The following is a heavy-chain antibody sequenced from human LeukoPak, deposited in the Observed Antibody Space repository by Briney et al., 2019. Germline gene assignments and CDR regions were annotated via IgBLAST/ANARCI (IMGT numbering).Heavy chain of an antibody. J-gene: IGHJ4*02. CDR3: AKDHLPGIVVADRDY. CDR2: IKQDGSGK. Sequence: PGGSLRLSCAASGFTFSSYSMNWVRQAPGKGLEWVANIKQDGSGKYYVDSVKGRFTISRDNSKNTLYLQINSLRAEDTALYYCAKDHLPGIVVADRDYWGQGTLVTVSS. V-gene: IGHV3-7*03. D-gene: IGHD6-19*01. CDR1: GFTFSSYS.